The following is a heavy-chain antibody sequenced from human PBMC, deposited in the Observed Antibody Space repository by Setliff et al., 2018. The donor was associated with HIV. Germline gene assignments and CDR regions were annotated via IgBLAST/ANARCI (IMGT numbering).Heavy chain of an antibody. CDR1: GFTFSNYC. J-gene: IGHJ3*02. V-gene: IGHV3-7*03. D-gene: IGHD3-9*01. CDR3: ARLRYFDWQPPYAFDI. CDR2: IKEDGSEN. Sequence: GGSLRLSCRASGFTFSNYCMSWVRQAPGKGLEWVATIKEDGSENYYVDSVKGRFTISRDNAKNSLYLQMNSLRAEDTAVYYCARLRYFDWQPPYAFDIWGQGTMVTVSS.